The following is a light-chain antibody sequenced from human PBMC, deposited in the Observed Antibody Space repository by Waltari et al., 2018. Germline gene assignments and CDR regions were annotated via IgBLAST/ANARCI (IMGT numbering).Light chain of an antibody. V-gene: IGKV1-5*03. CDR1: QSVGTW. J-gene: IGKJ2*01. CDR3: QQYSSFST. CDR2: MAS. Sequence: DIQMTQSPSTLSASVGDRVTTSCRASQSVGTWLAWYQQKPGKAPKLLIYMASSLESGVPSRFSGSGSGTEFTLTISSLQPDDYATYSCQQYSSFSTFGQGTKVDI.